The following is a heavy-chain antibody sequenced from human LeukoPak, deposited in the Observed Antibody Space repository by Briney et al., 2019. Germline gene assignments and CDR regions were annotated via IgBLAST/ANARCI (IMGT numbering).Heavy chain of an antibody. Sequence: PGRSLRLSCAASGFTFDDYAMHWVRQAPGKGLEWVSGISWNSGSIGYADSVKGRFTISRDNAKNSLYLQMNSLRAEDTALYYCARALRLGELSLLYYYYYMDVWGKGTTVTVSS. CDR2: ISWNSGSI. V-gene: IGHV3-9*01. CDR1: GFTFDDYA. D-gene: IGHD3-16*02. CDR3: ARALRLGELSLLYYYYYMDV. J-gene: IGHJ6*03.